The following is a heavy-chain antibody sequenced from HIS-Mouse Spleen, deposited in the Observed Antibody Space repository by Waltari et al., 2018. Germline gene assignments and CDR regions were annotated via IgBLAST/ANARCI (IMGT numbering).Heavy chain of an antibody. Sequence: HVQLGQPGAAGKKPGAAVKDTCKAAGYTFTGYAMHWVRQAPGQGLEWMGWLNPNNGGTNDAQKFQGRVTMTRDTSISTAYMELSRLRSDDTAVYYCARVYYDFWSGYYYWGQGTLVTVSS. V-gene: IGHV1-2*02. CDR2: LNPNNGGT. CDR3: ARVYYDFWSGYYY. D-gene: IGHD3-3*01. CDR1: GYTFTGYA. J-gene: IGHJ4*02.